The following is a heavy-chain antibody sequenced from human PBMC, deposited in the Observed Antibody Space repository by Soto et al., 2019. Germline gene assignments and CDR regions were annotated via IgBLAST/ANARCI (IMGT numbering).Heavy chain of an antibody. V-gene: IGHV5-51*01. Sequence: XSLKISFKGSGYTFTSYWICWVLQMPGKGLEWMGTIYPGDSDTRYSPSFQGQVTISADKSISTAYLQWSSLKASDTAMYYYDSSSLPSDYGMDVWGQGTTVTVSS. CDR2: IYPGDSDT. CDR1: GYTFTSYW. CDR3: DSSSLPSDYGMDV. D-gene: IGHD3-22*01. J-gene: IGHJ6*02.